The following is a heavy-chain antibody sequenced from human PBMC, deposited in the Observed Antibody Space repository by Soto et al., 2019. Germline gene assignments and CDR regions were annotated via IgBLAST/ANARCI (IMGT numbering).Heavy chain of an antibody. V-gene: IGHV3-74*01. Sequence: TGGSLRLACAASGFTFSNYWMHWVRQAPEKGLLWVSRINHDGSSTSYADSVKDRFTISRDNAENTLFLQMNILRAEDTALYYCTSDTIGPRDSLGQGTLVTVSS. CDR3: TSDTIGPRDS. CDR2: INHDGSST. CDR1: GFTFSNYW. D-gene: IGHD2-2*01. J-gene: IGHJ5*01.